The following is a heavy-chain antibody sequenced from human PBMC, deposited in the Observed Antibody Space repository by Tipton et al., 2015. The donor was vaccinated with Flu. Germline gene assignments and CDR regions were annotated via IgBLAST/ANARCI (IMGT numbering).Heavy chain of an antibody. CDR3: ARGSGSGTYVIFYF. Sequence: TLSLTCAVYGGSFSGYYWSWIRQPPGKGLEWIGRVYASGSTKYNPSLKSRVTMSVDTSKNEFSLKLSSVTAADTAVYYCARGSGSGTYVIFYFWGQGTLVTVSS. CDR1: GGSFSGYY. D-gene: IGHD3-10*01. V-gene: IGHV4-59*10. J-gene: IGHJ4*02. CDR2: VYASGST.